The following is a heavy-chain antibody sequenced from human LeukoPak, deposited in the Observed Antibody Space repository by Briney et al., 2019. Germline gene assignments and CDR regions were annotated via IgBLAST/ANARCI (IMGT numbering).Heavy chain of an antibody. CDR2: ISAYNGNT. CDR1: GYSVISYA. D-gene: IGHD5-24*01. CDR3: ARDNSVRDEAWWFNH. Sequence: GASVKVSCKASGYSVISYAFSWGRQAPGQGREGRGWISAYNGNTHDAQKFQGRVTMTTDTSTSTAYMELRSLRSDDTAVYYCARDNSVRDEAWWFNHWGQGTLVTVSS. V-gene: IGHV1-18*01. J-gene: IGHJ5*02.